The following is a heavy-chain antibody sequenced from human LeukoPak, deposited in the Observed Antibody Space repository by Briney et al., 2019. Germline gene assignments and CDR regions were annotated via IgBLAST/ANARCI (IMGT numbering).Heavy chain of an antibody. Sequence: PGGSLRLSCAASGFTFSSYSMNWVRQAPGKGLEWVSSISSSSSYIYYADSVKGRFTISRDNAKNSLYLQMNSLRAEDTAVYYCTTDLPYCSSTSCPLDYWGQGTLVTVSS. V-gene: IGHV3-21*03. CDR3: TTDLPYCSSTSCPLDY. CDR2: ISSSSSYI. CDR1: GFTFSSYS. D-gene: IGHD2-2*01. J-gene: IGHJ4*02.